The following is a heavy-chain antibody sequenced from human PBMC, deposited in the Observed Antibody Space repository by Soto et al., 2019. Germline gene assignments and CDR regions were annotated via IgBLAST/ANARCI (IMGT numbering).Heavy chain of an antibody. CDR2: LYYGRSA. CDR1: GDSISSYY. Sequence: PSETLSLTCAVSGDSISSYYCMWIRQPPGKGLESIGYLYYGRSANYNPSLKSRVTLSVDTSTNQCSLTLSSMTAADTAVYYCAVVLPAAWPDYYFDVWGQGTLVTVSS. V-gene: IGHV4-59*12. D-gene: IGHD2-2*01. J-gene: IGHJ4*02. CDR3: AVVLPAAWPDYYFDV.